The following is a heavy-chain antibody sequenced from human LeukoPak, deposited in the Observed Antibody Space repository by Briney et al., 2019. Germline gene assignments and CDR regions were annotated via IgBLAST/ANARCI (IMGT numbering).Heavy chain of an antibody. Sequence: GGSLRLSCAASGFTFSSYGMHGVRQAPGKGLGWVAVISYDGSNKYYADSVKGRFTISRDNSKNTLYLQMNSLRAEDTAVYYCAKSGWEYQLLCEFDYWGQGTLVTVSS. CDR1: GFTFSSYG. V-gene: IGHV3-30*18. D-gene: IGHD2-2*01. CDR3: AKSGWEYQLLCEFDY. J-gene: IGHJ4*02. CDR2: ISYDGSNK.